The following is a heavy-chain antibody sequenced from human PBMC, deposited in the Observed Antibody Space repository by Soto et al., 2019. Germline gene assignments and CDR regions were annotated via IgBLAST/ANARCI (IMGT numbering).Heavy chain of an antibody. Sequence: QIQLVQSGGEVKKPGASVKVSCKSSGYTFISYSITGVRQAPGQGLEWMGRISAYNGNTNYAQKLQGRVTMTTDTSTSTAYMELRSLRSDDTAVYYCARGAFCGGAPGCRDMDVWGQGTTVTVSS. V-gene: IGHV1-18*01. J-gene: IGHJ6*02. D-gene: IGHD2-21*01. CDR1: GYTFISYS. CDR2: ISAYNGNT. CDR3: ARGAFCGGAPGCRDMDV.